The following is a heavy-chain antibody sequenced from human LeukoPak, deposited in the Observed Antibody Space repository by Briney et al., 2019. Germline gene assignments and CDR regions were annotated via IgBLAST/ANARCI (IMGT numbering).Heavy chain of an antibody. Sequence: SETLSLTCAVYGRSFSGYYWSWIRQPPGKGLEWIGEINHSGSTNYNPSLKSRVTISVDTSKNQFSLKLSSVTAADTAVYYCARAGGDQHYVDYWGQGTLVTVSS. D-gene: IGHD4-17*01. CDR3: ARAGGDQHYVDY. CDR2: INHSGST. V-gene: IGHV4-34*01. J-gene: IGHJ4*02. CDR1: GRSFSGYY.